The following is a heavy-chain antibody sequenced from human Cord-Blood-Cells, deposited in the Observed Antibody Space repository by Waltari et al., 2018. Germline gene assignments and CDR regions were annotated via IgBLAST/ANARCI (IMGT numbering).Heavy chain of an antibody. CDR1: GFTFSSYE. Sequence: EVQLVESGGGLVQPGGSLRLSCAASGFTFSSYEMNWVRQAPGNGLEVVSYISSSGSTIYYADSVKGRLTISRDNAKNSLYLQMNSLRAEYTAVYYCARDGRVLVRDAFDIWGQGTMVTVSS. J-gene: IGHJ3*02. CDR2: ISSSGSTI. V-gene: IGHV3-48*03. CDR3: ARDGRVLVRDAFDI. D-gene: IGHD6-13*01.